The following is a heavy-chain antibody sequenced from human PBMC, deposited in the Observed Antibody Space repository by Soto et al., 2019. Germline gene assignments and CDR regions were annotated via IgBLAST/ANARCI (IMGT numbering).Heavy chain of an antibody. D-gene: IGHD2-8*01. J-gene: IGHJ4*01. Sequence: GGSLRLSCAASGFIFDNYEMNWVRQAPGKGLEWVSYISSSGSVTYYGDSVKGRFTISRDNAKNSLYLQMNSLRAEDTAVYYCAKEATNINNFDYWGHGTLVTVSS. CDR1: GFIFDNYE. V-gene: IGHV3-48*03. CDR3: AKEATNINNFDY. CDR2: ISSSGSVT.